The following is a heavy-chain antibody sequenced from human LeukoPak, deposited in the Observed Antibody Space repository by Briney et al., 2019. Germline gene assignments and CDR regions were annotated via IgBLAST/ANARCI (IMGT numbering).Heavy chain of an antibody. CDR1: GYIFSDYY. J-gene: IGHJ5*02. Sequence: ASVKVSCKASGYIFSDYYIHWVRQAPGQGLEWMGWIDPNSGGPNYAQKFQGRVTMTRDTSISTVYMELTSLRSDDTAVYYCARPYCSDGSCPIGWFAPWGQGTLVTVYS. V-gene: IGHV1-2*02. CDR3: ARPYCSDGSCPIGWFAP. CDR2: IDPNSGGP. D-gene: IGHD2-15*01.